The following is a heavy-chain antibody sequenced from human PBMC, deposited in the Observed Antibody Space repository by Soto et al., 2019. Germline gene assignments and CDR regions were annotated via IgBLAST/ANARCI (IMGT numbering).Heavy chain of an antibody. CDR2: IFHDGTA. CDR3: ARLVYDTRLNYMYFDF. CDR1: GVSISSGNW. Sequence: SETLSLTCAVSGVSISSGNWWTWVRQSPQRGLEYIGEIFHDGTANYYPSFERRVAISVDTSKNQFSLKLTSVTAADTAIYFCARLVYDTRLNYMYFDFWGQGTLFTV. D-gene: IGHD3-10*01. J-gene: IGHJ4*02. V-gene: IGHV4-4*02.